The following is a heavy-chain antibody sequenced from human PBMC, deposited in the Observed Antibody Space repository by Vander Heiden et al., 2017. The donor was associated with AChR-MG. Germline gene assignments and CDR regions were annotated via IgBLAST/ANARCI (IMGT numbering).Heavy chain of an antibody. V-gene: IGHV4-39*01. J-gene: IGHJ4*02. D-gene: IGHD3-22*01. CDR1: GGSISSSSYY. Sequence: QLQLQESGPGLVKPSEPLSLTCTVSGGSISSSSYYWGWIRQPPGKGLEWIGSIYYSRSTYYNPSLKSRVTISVDTSKNQFSLKLSSVTAADTAVYYCARHSSFHYYDSSGFDYWGQGTLVTVSS. CDR2: IYYSRST. CDR3: ARHSSFHYYDSSGFDY.